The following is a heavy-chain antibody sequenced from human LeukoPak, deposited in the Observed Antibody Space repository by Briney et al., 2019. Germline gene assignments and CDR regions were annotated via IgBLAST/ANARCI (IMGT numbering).Heavy chain of an antibody. CDR1: GFTFISYG. Sequence: PGGSLRLSCAASGFTFISYGFHWVRQAPGKGLEWVAFIQYNGSSKSYSDSVKGRFTVSRDNSQNTLYLQMNSLRAEDTAVYYCARDRGSGSYGFDLWGQGTLVAVSS. CDR2: IQYNGSSK. J-gene: IGHJ5*02. D-gene: IGHD1-26*01. V-gene: IGHV3-30*02. CDR3: ARDRGSGSYGFDL.